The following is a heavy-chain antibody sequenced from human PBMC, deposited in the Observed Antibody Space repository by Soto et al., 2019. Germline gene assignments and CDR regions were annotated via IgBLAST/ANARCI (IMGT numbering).Heavy chain of an antibody. CDR2: IYDSGST. CDR3: ARAINSDSYYGDYLIDY. D-gene: IGHD4-17*01. CDR1: GGSISSYY. Sequence: SETLSLTCTVSGGSISSYYWSWIRQPPGKGLEWIGYIYDSGSTNYNSSLKSRVTISVDTSKNQFSLKLSSVTAADSAVYYCARAINSDSYYGDYLIDYWGQGTLVTVSS. J-gene: IGHJ4*02. V-gene: IGHV4-59*01.